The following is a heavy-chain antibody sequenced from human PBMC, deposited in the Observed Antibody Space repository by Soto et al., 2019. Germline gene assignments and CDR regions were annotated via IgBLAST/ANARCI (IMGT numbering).Heavy chain of an antibody. Sequence: EVQLLESGGGLVQPGGSLRLSCAASGFTFSSYAKSWVRQAPEKELEWVSAISGSGGSTYYADSVKGRFTISRDNSKNTLYLQMNSLRTEDTALYYCAKGGPYYYDSSGYYDYWGQGTLVTVSS. CDR3: AKGGPYYYDSSGYYDY. CDR1: GFTFSSYA. D-gene: IGHD3-22*01. J-gene: IGHJ4*02. V-gene: IGHV3-23*01. CDR2: ISGSGGST.